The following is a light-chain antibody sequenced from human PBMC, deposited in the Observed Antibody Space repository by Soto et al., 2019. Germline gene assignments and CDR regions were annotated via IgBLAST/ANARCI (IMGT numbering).Light chain of an antibody. CDR2: GTF. CDR3: QQYGSSPYT. J-gene: IGKJ2*01. V-gene: IGKV3-20*01. Sequence: EIVLTQSPGTLSLSPGERATLSCRAIESISSKSLAWYQQKPGQAPRLLIYGTFNRATGIPDRFSGSGSGTDFTLTISRLEPEDSAVYFCQQYGSSPYTFGQGTKLEI. CDR1: ESISSKS.